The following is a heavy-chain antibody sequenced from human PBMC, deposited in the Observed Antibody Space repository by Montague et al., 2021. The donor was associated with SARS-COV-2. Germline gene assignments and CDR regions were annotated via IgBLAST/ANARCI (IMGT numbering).Heavy chain of an antibody. CDR2: IYYSGST. D-gene: IGHD3-22*01. CDR3: ARQAGTMIVVVIIKLRYYFDY. CDR1: GGSISRQTSC. J-gene: IGHJ4*02. Sequence: SETLSLTCTVSGGSISRQTSCWGWVRLPPGKGLEWIGSIYYSGSTYYNPSLKSRVTISVDTSKNQFSLKLSSVTAADTAVYYCARQAGTMIVVVIIKLRYYFDYWGQGTLVTVSS. V-gene: IGHV4-39*01.